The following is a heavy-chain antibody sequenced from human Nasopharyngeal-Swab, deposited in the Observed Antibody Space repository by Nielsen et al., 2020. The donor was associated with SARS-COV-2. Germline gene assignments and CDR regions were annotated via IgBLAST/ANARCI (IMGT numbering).Heavy chain of an antibody. Sequence: GGSLRLSCAVSGFTFSTFWMTWVRQAPGKGLEWVANIKEDGSQKYYLDSVKARFTIPRDNAKNSLYLQMNSLRAEDTAIYFCARAVAGATDYWGQGTLVTVSS. CDR2: IKEDGSQK. V-gene: IGHV3-7*03. CDR1: GFTFSTFW. J-gene: IGHJ4*02. D-gene: IGHD1-26*01. CDR3: ARAVAGATDY.